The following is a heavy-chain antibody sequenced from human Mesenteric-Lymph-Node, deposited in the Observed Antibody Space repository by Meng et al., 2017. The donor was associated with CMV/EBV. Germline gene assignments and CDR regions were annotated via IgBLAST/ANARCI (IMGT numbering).Heavy chain of an antibody. CDR3: AKHGSGWSSDY. CDR2: LYNDGVT. V-gene: IGHV3-23*03. CDR1: GFTLSSYG. J-gene: IGHJ4*02. D-gene: IGHD6-19*01. Sequence: GESLKISCAASGFTLSSYGMSWVRQAPGMGLEWVSILYNDGVTSYADSVKGRFAISRDISKNTLYLQMNSLRAEDTAVYYCAKHGSGWSSDYWGQGTLVTVSS.